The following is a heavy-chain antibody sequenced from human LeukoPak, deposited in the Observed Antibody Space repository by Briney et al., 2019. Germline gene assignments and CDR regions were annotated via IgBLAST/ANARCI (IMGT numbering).Heavy chain of an antibody. Sequence: PSETLSLTCAVYGGSFSGYYWSWIRQPPGKGLEWIGEINHSGSTNYNPSLKSRVTISVDTSKNQFSLKLSSVTAADTAVYYCARDGYSGNAYYYYYYGMDVWGQGTTVTVSS. CDR1: GGSFSGYY. CDR2: INHSGST. J-gene: IGHJ6*02. CDR3: ARDGYSGNAYYYYYYGMDV. D-gene: IGHD1-26*01. V-gene: IGHV4-34*01.